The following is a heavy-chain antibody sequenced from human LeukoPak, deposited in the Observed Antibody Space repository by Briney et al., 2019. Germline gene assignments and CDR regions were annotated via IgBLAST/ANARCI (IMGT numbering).Heavy chain of an antibody. Sequence: ASVKVSCKASGYTFTSYGISWVRQAPGQGLEWMGWISAYNGNTNYAQKLQGRVTMTTDTSTSTAYMELRSLRSDDTAMYYCARDRTMVRGVIHRPYYYYGMDVWGQGTTVTVSS. CDR2: ISAYNGNT. CDR3: ARDRTMVRGVIHRPYYYYGMDV. V-gene: IGHV1-18*01. CDR1: GYTFTSYG. J-gene: IGHJ6*02. D-gene: IGHD3-10*01.